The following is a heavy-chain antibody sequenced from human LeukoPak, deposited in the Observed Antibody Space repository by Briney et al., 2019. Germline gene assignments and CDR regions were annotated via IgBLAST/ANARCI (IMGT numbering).Heavy chain of an antibody. Sequence: RASVKVSCKASGYTFTGYYMHWVRQAPGQGLEWMGRIIPIIGIPNYAQQFQGRVTITADKSTNTAHMELRSLRSEDTAVYFCARLVYYDSSGDEPLDYWGQGTLVTVSS. CDR1: GYTFTGYY. D-gene: IGHD3-22*01. CDR2: IIPIIGIP. CDR3: ARLVYYDSSGDEPLDY. V-gene: IGHV1-69*02. J-gene: IGHJ4*02.